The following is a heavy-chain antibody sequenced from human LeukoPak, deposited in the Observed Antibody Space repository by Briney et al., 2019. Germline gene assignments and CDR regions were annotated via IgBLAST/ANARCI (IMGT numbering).Heavy chain of an antibody. J-gene: IGHJ4*02. V-gene: IGHV3-23*01. D-gene: IGHD6-13*01. Sequence: PGGSLRLSCEASGFTFSSYAMSWVRQAPWKGLEWVSVISGIGGTTSYADSVKGRFTISRDNSKNTLFLQMNSLRAEDTAVYYCARLAGGIAAAGGVDYWGQGTLVTVSS. CDR3: ARLAGGIAAAGGVDY. CDR2: ISGIGGTT. CDR1: GFTFSSYA.